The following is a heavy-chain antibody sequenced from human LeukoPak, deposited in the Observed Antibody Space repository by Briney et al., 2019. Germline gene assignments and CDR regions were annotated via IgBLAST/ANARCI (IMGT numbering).Heavy chain of an antibody. CDR3: ARDRLGATFGFDY. J-gene: IGHJ4*02. CDR2: IYTSGST. Sequence: PSETLSLTCTVSGGSISSGSYYWSWIRQPAGKGLEWIGRIYTSGSTNYNPSLKSRVTISVDTSKNQFSLKLSSVTAADTAVYYWARDRLGATFGFDYWGQGTLVTVSS. CDR1: GGSISSGSYY. D-gene: IGHD1-26*01. V-gene: IGHV4-61*02.